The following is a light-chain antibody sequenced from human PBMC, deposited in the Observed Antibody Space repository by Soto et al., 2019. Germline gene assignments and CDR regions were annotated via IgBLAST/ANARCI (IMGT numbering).Light chain of an antibody. Sequence: IQMTQSPSSLSASVGDRVTITCRASQSISSYLNWYQQKPGKAPKLLIYAASSLQSGVPSRFSGSGSGTDFTLTISSLLPEDFATYYCLQDYNYPWTFGQGTKVDIK. CDR3: LQDYNYPWT. CDR1: QSISSY. CDR2: AAS. V-gene: IGKV1-6*01. J-gene: IGKJ1*01.